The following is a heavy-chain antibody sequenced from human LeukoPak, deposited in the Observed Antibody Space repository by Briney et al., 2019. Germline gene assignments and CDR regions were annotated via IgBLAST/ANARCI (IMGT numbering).Heavy chain of an antibody. V-gene: IGHV1-2*02. D-gene: IGHD6-6*01. J-gene: IGHJ5*02. CDR2: INPNSGGT. CDR1: GYTFTGYY. CDR3: ARDWGYSSSPDP. Sequence: GASVKVSCKASGYTFTGYYIHWVRQAPGQGLEWMGWINPNSGGTNYAQKFQGRVTMTRDTSISTAYMELSRLRSDDTAVYYCARDWGYSSSPDPWGQGTLVTVSS.